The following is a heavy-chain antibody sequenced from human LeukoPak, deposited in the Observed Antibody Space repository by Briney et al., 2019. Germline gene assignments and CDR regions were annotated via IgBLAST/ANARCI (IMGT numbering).Heavy chain of an antibody. V-gene: IGHV3-23*01. CDR3: AKAVASGRYFDS. CDR1: GFTFSTYA. Sequence: GGSLRLSCAASGFTFSTYALSWVRHAPGKGLEWVSAISGRGSFTYFADSVKGRFTISRDNSKNTLYLQMNSLRAEDSAVYYCAKAVASGRYFDSWGQGTLVTVS. CDR2: ISGRGSFT. D-gene: IGHD6-19*01. J-gene: IGHJ4*02.